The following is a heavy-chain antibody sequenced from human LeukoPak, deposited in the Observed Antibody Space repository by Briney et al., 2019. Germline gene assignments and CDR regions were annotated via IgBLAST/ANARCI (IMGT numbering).Heavy chain of an antibody. J-gene: IGHJ4*02. D-gene: IGHD3-22*01. Sequence: SETLSLTCAVYGGSFSGYYWSWIRQPPGKGLEWIGEINHSGSTNYNPSLKSRVTISVDTSKNRFSLKLSSVTAADTAVYYCASDSSGQNHAVDYWGQGTLVTVSS. CDR1: GGSFSGYY. CDR2: INHSGST. V-gene: IGHV4-34*01. CDR3: ASDSSGQNHAVDY.